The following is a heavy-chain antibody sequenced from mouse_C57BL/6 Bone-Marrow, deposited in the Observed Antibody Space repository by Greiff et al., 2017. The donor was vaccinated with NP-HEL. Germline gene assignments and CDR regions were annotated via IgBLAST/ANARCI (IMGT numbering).Heavy chain of an antibody. V-gene: IGHV1-59*01. CDR2: IDPSDSYT. CDR3: ARGGYYYFDY. Sequence: QVQLQQPGAELVRPGTSVKLSCKASGYTFTSYWMHWVKQRPGQGLEWIGVIDPSDSYTNYNQKFKGKATLTVDTSSSTAYMQLSSLTSEDSAVYYCARGGYYYFDYWGRGTTLTVSS. D-gene: IGHD2-3*01. J-gene: IGHJ2*01. CDR1: GYTFTSYW.